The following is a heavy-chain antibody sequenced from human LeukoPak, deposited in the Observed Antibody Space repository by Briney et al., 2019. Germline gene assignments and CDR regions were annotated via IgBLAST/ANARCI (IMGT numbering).Heavy chain of an antibody. D-gene: IGHD4/OR15-4a*01. CDR2: IYPGDSDA. V-gene: IGHV5-51*01. CDR1: GYSFTNYC. CDR3: ARHVGSSMVTTDFDY. J-gene: IGHJ4*02. Sequence: GESLKISCKGSGYSFTNYCIAWVRQMPGKGLEWMGIIYPGDSDATYSPSFQGQVTISADKSISTAYLQWSSLKALDTAMYYCARHVGSSMVTTDFDYWGQGTLVTVSS.